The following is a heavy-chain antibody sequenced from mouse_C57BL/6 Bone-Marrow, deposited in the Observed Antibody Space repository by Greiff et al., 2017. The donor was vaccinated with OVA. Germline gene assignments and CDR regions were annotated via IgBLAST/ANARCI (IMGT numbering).Heavy chain of an antibody. V-gene: IGHV1-52*01. CDR1: GYTFTSYW. CDR3: AREGDGYWFAY. Sequence: QVHVKQSGAELVRPGSSVKLSCKASGYTFTSYWMHWVKQRPIQGLEWIGNIDPSDSETHYNQKFKDKATLTVDKSSSAAYMQLSSLTSEDSAVYYCAREGDGYWFAYWGQGTRVTVSA. D-gene: IGHD2-3*01. J-gene: IGHJ3*01. CDR2: IDPSDSET.